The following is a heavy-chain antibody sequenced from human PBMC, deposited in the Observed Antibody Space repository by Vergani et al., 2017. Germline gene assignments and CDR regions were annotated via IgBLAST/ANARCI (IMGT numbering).Heavy chain of an antibody. CDR2: INHSGST. V-gene: IGHV4-34*01. D-gene: IGHD6-6*01. CDR3: ARSGRPRMVAARPFYWYFDL. CDR1: GGSFSGYY. Sequence: QVQLQQWGAGRLKPSETLSLTCAVYGGSFSGYYWSWIRQPPGKGLEWIGEINHSGSTNYNPSLKSRVTISVDTSKNQFSLKLRSVTAADTAVYYCARSGRPRMVAARPFYWYFDLWGRGTLVTVSS. J-gene: IGHJ2*01.